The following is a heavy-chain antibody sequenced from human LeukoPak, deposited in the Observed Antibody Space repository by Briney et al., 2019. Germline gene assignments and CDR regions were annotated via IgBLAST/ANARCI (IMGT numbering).Heavy chain of an antibody. Sequence: GASVKVSCKASGYTFTGYYMHWVRQAPGQVLVWMGWINPNSGGTNYAQKFQGRVTMTRDTSIGTAYMELSRLRSDDTAVYYCARAPPVLLYDFWSPLGWFDPWGQGTLVTVSS. CDR1: GYTFTGYY. V-gene: IGHV1-2*02. D-gene: IGHD3-3*01. CDR2: INPNSGGT. J-gene: IGHJ5*02. CDR3: ARAPPVLLYDFWSPLGWFDP.